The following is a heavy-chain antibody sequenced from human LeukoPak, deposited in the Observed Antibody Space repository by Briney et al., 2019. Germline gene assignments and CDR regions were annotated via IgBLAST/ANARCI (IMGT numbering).Heavy chain of an antibody. CDR2: INPNSGGT. CDR3: ARAVLVASYYFDY. CDR1: GYTFTGYY. Sequence: GESLKVSCKASGYTFTGYYMHWVRQAPGQGLEWMGWINPNSGGTNYAQKFQGRVTMTRDTSISTAYMELSRLRSDDTAVYYCARAVLVASYYFDYWGQGTLVTVSS. D-gene: IGHD5-12*01. J-gene: IGHJ4*02. V-gene: IGHV1-2*02.